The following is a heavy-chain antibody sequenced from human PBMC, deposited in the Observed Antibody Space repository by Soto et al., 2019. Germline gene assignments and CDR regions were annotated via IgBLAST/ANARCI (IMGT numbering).Heavy chain of an antibody. CDR1: GFTFSSYW. Sequence: PGGSLRLSCAASGFTFSSYWMHWVRQAPGKGLVWVSRINSDGSSTSYADSVKGRFTISRDNAKNTLYLQMNSLRAEDTAVYYCASSSVLNWFDPWGQGTLVTVSS. D-gene: IGHD2-15*01. V-gene: IGHV3-74*01. CDR3: ASSSVLNWFDP. J-gene: IGHJ5*02. CDR2: INSDGSST.